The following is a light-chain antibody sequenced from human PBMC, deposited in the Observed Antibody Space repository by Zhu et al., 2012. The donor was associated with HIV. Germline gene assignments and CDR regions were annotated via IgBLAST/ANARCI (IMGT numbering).Light chain of an antibody. CDR2: GAT. Sequence: EIVLTQSPGTLSLSPGESATLSCRASQTVRNRYLAWYQQKPGEAPRLLMFGATSRATGISDRFSGSGSGTDFTLTISRLEPEDFAVYFCQQYGDSPQISFGQGTRL. V-gene: IGKV3-20*01. CDR3: QQYGDSPQIS. CDR1: QTVRNRY. J-gene: IGKJ5*01.